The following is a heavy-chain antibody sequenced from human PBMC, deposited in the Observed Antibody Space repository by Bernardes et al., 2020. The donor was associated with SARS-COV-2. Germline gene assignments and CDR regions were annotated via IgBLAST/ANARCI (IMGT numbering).Heavy chain of an antibody. CDR2: ISDRGDTT. D-gene: IGHD3-9*01. CDR3: ASHYDLLSPSRRHYFDY. CDR1: GFTFSSYA. J-gene: IGHJ4*02. V-gene: IGHV3-23*01. Sequence: GGSLRLSCAASGFTFSSYAMSWVRQAPGKGLEWVSAISDRGDTTYYADSVKGRFTISRDNSKNTLSLQMNSLRAEDTAVYYCASHYDLLSPSRRHYFDYWDQGTLVTVSS.